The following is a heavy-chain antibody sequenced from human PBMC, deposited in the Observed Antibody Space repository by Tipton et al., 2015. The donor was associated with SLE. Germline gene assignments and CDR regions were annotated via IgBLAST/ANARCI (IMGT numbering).Heavy chain of an antibody. Sequence: SLRLSCSASGFTFNSYAMHWVRQAPGKGLEYVSAISSNGGSTYYADSVKGRFTISRDNSKNTLYLQMSSLRAENTAVYYCVKCPRSSSGWSRGDYFDYWGQGTLVTVSS. J-gene: IGHJ4*02. CDR1: GFTFNSYA. V-gene: IGHV3-64D*06. CDR2: ISSNGGST. CDR3: VKCPRSSSGWSRGDYFDY. D-gene: IGHD6-19*01.